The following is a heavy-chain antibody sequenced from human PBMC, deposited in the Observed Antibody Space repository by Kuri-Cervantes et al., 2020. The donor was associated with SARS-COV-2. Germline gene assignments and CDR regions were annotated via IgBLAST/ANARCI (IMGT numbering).Heavy chain of an antibody. CDR1: GFTFSSYS. CDR3: ARSNYGGNSEDWFDP. D-gene: IGHD4-23*01. J-gene: IGHJ5*02. CDR2: ISSSSSYI. V-gene: IGHV3-21*01. Sequence: GVSLKISCAASGFTFSSYSMNWVRQASGKGLEWVSSISSSSSYIYYADSVKGRFTISRDNAKNSLYLQMNSLRAEDTAVYYCARSNYGGNSEDWFDPWGQGTLVTVYS.